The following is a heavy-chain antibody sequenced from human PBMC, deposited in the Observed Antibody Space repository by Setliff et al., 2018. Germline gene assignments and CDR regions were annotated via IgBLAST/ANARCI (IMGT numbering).Heavy chain of an antibody. J-gene: IGHJ4*02. CDR3: AREGGGSGWTPDS. Sequence: SETLSLTCAVYGGSFSGYYWSWIRRPPGKGPEWIGEIDQSGITNYNPSLKSRVTISIDTSKNQFSLNLRAMTAADTAVYYCAREGGGSGWTPDSWGQGTLVTVSS. V-gene: IGHV4-34*01. CDR1: GGSFSGYY. D-gene: IGHD6-19*01. CDR2: IDQSGIT.